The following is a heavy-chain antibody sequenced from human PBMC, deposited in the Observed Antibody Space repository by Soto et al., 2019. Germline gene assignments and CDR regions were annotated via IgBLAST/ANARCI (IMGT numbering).Heavy chain of an antibody. CDR2: IIPILGIA. D-gene: IGHD2-2*01. Sequence: ASVKVSCKASGGTFSSYAISWVRQAPGQGLEWMGGIIPILGIANYAQKFQGRVTITADKSTSTAYMELSSLRSEDTAVYYCARDRCSSTSCYNWFDPWGQGTLVTVSS. V-gene: IGHV1-69*10. CDR3: ARDRCSSTSCYNWFDP. J-gene: IGHJ5*02. CDR1: GGTFSSYA.